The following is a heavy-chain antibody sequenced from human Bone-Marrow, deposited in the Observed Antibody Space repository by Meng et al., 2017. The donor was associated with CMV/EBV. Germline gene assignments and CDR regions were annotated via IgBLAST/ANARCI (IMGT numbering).Heavy chain of an antibody. Sequence: GESLKISCAASGFTFRSYAMHWVRQAPGTGLEWVAFIRYDGSNKYYADSVKGRFTIARDNSKNTLFLQMNSLRAEDTAVYYCARRDFGNAFDIWGQGTMVTVSS. CDR3: ARRDFGNAFDI. CDR1: GFTFRSYA. CDR2: IRYDGSNK. D-gene: IGHD3-3*01. V-gene: IGHV3-30*02. J-gene: IGHJ3*02.